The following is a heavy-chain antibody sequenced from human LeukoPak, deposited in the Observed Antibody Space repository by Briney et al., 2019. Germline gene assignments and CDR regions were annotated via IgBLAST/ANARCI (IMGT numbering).Heavy chain of an antibody. Sequence: GGSLRLSCAASGSTFSNAWMNWVRQAPGKGLEWVGRIKSKTDGGTTDYAAPVKGRFTISRDDSKNTLYLQMNSLKTEDTAVYYCSTTYYYDSSEGYWGQGTLVTVSS. CDR2: IKSKTDGGTT. D-gene: IGHD3-22*01. CDR1: GSTFSNAW. V-gene: IGHV3-15*07. J-gene: IGHJ4*02. CDR3: STTYYYDSSEGY.